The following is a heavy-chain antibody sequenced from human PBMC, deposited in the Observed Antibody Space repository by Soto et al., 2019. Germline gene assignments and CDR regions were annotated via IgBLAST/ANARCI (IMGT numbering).Heavy chain of an antibody. V-gene: IGHV1-46*01. CDR1: GYTFTSYY. Sequence: ASVKVSCKASGYTFTSYYMHWVRQAPGQGLEWMGIINPSGGITSYAQKFQGRVTITTDTSTSTAYMELSSLRSEDTAVYYCAIYSGYDWLMGYWGQGTLVTVSS. J-gene: IGHJ4*02. CDR2: INPSGGIT. D-gene: IGHD5-12*01. CDR3: AIYSGYDWLMGY.